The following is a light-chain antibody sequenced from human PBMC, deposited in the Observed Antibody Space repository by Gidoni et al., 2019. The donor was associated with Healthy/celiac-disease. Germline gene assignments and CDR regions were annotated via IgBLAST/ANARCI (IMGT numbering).Light chain of an antibody. CDR2: GAS. CDR3: QQYNNWPPWT. CDR1: QSVSSN. J-gene: IGKJ1*01. Sequence: EIVMTQSPATLSVSPGERATLSCRASQSVSSNLAWYQQKPGQAPRLLIYGASTRATGIPARFSGSGFWTEFTLTISSLQSEDFAVYYCQQYNNWPPWTFXXXTKVEIK. V-gene: IGKV3-15*01.